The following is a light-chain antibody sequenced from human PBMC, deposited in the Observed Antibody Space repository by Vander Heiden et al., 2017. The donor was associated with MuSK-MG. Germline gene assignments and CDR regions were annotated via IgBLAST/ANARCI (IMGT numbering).Light chain of an antibody. CDR1: QSISSY. V-gene: IGKV3-11*01. CDR2: DAA. CDR3: QQRYTWTPEIT. J-gene: IGKJ5*01. Sequence: ELVLTQSPATLSLSPGERATLSCRASQSISSYLAWYQQKPGQAPRLLIYDAANRATGIPARFSGSGSGTDFTLTISSLEPEDFAVYYCQQRYTWTPEITFGQGTRLEIK.